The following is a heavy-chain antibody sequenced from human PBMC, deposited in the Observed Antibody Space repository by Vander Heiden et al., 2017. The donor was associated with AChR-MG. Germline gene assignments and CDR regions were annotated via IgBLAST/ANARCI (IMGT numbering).Heavy chain of an antibody. D-gene: IGHD5-18*01. Sequence: QVQLQQWGAGLLKPSETLCLTCAVHGGSFSGYYWSWIRQPPGKGLEWIGEINHSGSTNYNPSLKSRVTISVDTSKNQFSLKLSSVTAADTAVYYCARGRGYSYGYWFDPWGQGTLVTVSS. CDR1: GGSFSGYY. CDR2: INHSGST. V-gene: IGHV4-34*01. CDR3: ARGRGYSYGYWFDP. J-gene: IGHJ5*02.